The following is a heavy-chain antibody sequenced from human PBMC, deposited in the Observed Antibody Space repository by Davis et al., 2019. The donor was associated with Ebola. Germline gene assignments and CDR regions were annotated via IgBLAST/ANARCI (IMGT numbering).Heavy chain of an antibody. D-gene: IGHD3-22*01. V-gene: IGHV3-30*04. CDR2: ISYDGSNK. CDR1: GFTFGDYA. Sequence: GGSLRLSCTASGFTFGDYAMSWFRQAPGKGLEWVAVISYDGSNKYYADSVKGRFTIPRDNSKNTLYLQMNSLRAEDTAVYYCAKDGSLHSSGYLYYYYYYVDVWGKGTTVTVSS. J-gene: IGHJ6*03. CDR3: AKDGSLHSSGYLYYYYYYVDV.